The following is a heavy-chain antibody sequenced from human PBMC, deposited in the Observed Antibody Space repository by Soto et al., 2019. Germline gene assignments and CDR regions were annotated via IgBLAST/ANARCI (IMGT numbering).Heavy chain of an antibody. V-gene: IGHV1-8*01. Sequence: ASVKVSCKASGYTFTSYDINWVRQATGQGLEWMGWMNPNSGNTGYAQKFQGRVTMTRNTSISTAYVELSSLRSEDTAVYYCATPMITFGGVIADYWGQGTLVTVSS. J-gene: IGHJ4*02. CDR2: MNPNSGNT. D-gene: IGHD3-16*02. CDR3: ATPMITFGGVIADY. CDR1: GYTFTSYD.